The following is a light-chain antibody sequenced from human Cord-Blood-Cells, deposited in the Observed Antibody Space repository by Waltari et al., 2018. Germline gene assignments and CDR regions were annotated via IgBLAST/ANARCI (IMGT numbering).Light chain of an antibody. J-gene: IGKJ1*01. CDR2: AAS. Sequence: IQMSQSPSSLPAPVGDRVTITCRASQSINSYLNWYQQKPGNAPKLLIYAASSLQSGVPSRFSGSGSGTDFTLTISSLQPEDFATYYCQQSYSTPTFGQGTKVEIK. CDR1: QSINSY. CDR3: QQSYSTPT. V-gene: IGKV1-39*01.